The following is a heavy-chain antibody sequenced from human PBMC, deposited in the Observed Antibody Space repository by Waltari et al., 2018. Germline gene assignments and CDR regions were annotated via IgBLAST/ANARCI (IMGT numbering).Heavy chain of an antibody. CDR3: ARYPLGGYYVN. CDR1: GGSISSGGYY. CDR2: LYYSGGT. Sequence: QVQLQESGPGLVKPSQTLSLTCTVSGGSISSGGYYWTWIRQHPGTGLEWIGYLYYSGGTDYNPAVKSRVTISVDTSKNQFSRKLSSVTAADTAVYDCARYPLGGYYVNWGQGTLVTVSS. D-gene: IGHD3-22*01. J-gene: IGHJ4*02. V-gene: IGHV4-31*03.